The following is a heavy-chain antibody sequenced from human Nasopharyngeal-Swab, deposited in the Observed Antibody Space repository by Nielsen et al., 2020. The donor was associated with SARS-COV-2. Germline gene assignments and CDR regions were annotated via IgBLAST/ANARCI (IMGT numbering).Heavy chain of an antibody. CDR2: ISSSSSYI. V-gene: IGHV3-21*01. Sequence: GESLKISCAASGFTFSSYSMNWVRQAPGKGLEWVSSISSSSSYIYYADSVKGRFTISRDNAKNSLYLQMNSLRAEDTAAYYCARDSYYYDSSGMGPCAFDIWGQGTMVTVSS. CDR1: GFTFSSYS. D-gene: IGHD3-22*01. CDR3: ARDSYYYDSSGMGPCAFDI. J-gene: IGHJ3*02.